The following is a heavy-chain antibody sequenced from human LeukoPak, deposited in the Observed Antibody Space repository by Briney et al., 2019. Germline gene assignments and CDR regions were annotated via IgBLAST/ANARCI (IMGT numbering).Heavy chain of an antibody. CDR2: IYYGERT. CDR1: GGSISSSRYY. D-gene: IGHD3-16*01. J-gene: IGHJ6*03. Sequence: KPSETLSLTCTVSGGSISSSRYYWGWIRQPPGKGLEWIGSIYYGERTYYNPSLKSRVTISVDTSKNQFSPKLGSVTAADTAVYYCAREAVGMMPGGPQGMDVWGKGTTVTISS. CDR3: AREAVGMMPGGPQGMDV. V-gene: IGHV4-39*07.